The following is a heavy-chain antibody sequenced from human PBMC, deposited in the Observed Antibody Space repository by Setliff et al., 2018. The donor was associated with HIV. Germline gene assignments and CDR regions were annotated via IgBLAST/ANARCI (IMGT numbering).Heavy chain of an antibody. Sequence: SVKVSCKASGGTFSSYAISWVRQAPGQGLEWMGRIIPIFDTTNYAQKFQGRVTITADKSTSTSYMELNSLRSEDTAVYYCARDRGDIVATDEDYYYYYMDVWGKGTTVTISS. CDR2: IIPIFDTT. V-gene: IGHV1-69*06. CDR3: ARDRGDIVATDEDYYYYYMDV. D-gene: IGHD5-12*01. CDR1: GGTFSSYA. J-gene: IGHJ6*03.